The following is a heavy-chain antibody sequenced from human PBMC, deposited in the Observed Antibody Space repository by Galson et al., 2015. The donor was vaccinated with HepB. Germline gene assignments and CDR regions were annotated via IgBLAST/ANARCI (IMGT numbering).Heavy chain of an antibody. CDR1: GFTFSHAW. D-gene: IGHD3-3*01. Sequence: SLRLSCAASGFTFSHAWMSWVRQAPGKGLEWVGRIKSKTDGGTTDYAAPVKGRFTISRDDSKNTLYLQMNSLKTEDTAVYYCTTAVLGSITIFGVDSDYWGQGTLVTVSS. CDR3: TTAVLGSITIFGVDSDY. J-gene: IGHJ4*02. CDR2: IKSKTDGGTT. V-gene: IGHV3-15*01.